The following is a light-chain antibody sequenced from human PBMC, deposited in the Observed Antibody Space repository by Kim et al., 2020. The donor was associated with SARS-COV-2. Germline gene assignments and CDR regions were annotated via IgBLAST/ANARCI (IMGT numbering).Light chain of an antibody. CDR2: DVS. CDR1: SSDVGGYNY. CDR3: SSYTSSNTYV. V-gene: IGLV2-14*01. J-gene: IGLJ1*01. Sequence: QSASVSGSPGQSITISCTGASSDVGGYNYVSWYQQHPGKAPKFMIYDVSKRPSGVSNRFSGSKSGNTASLTISGLQNEDEADYYCSSYTSSNTYV.